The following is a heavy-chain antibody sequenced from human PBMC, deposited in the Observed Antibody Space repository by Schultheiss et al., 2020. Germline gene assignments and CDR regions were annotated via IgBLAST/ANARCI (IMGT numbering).Heavy chain of an antibody. CDR2: INSDGSST. Sequence: LSLTCAASGFTFSSYAMSWVRQAPGKGLVWVSRINSDGSSTSYADSVKGRFTISRDNAKNTLYLQMSSLRGEDTAVYYCVRVRRDGYDFDYWGLGTLVTVSS. V-gene: IGHV3-74*01. CDR1: GFTFSSYA. CDR3: VRVRRDGYDFDY. J-gene: IGHJ4*02. D-gene: IGHD5-24*01.